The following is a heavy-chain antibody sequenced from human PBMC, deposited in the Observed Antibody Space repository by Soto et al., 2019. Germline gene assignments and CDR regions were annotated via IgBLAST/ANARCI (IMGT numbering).Heavy chain of an antibody. V-gene: IGHV3-30*03. CDR1: GFTFTSYG. CDR3: ARSRDGYSFYFYYGMDG. Sequence: GGSLRLSCAASGFTFTSYGMHWVRQAPGRGLEWMALILHDGSAEYYADSVKGRFTISRDNSKNTLYLQMNSLRAEDTAVYYCARSRDGYSFYFYYGMDGWGQGTTVTVSS. CDR2: ILHDGSAE. D-gene: IGHD4-4*01. J-gene: IGHJ6*02.